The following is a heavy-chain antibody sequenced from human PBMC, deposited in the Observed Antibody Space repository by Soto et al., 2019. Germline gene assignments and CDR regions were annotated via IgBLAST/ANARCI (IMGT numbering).Heavy chain of an antibody. J-gene: IGHJ5*01. CDR2: IYKSTTS. V-gene: IGHV4-30-4*01. CDR3: ARGRYCLTGRCFPNWFDS. Sequence: SETLSLTCSVSGDSISNLDYFWAWIRQPPGQALEYIGYIYKSTTSYYNPAFESRVAISVDTSKSQFSLNVSSVTAADTAVYFCARGRYCLTGRCFPNWFDSWGQGALVTVSS. D-gene: IGHD7-27*01. CDR1: GDSISNLDYF.